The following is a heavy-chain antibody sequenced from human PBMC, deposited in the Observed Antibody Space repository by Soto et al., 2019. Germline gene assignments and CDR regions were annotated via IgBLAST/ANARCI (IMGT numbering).Heavy chain of an antibody. V-gene: IGHV3-48*01. Sequence: GGSLRLSCAASGFTFSSYSMNWVRQAPGKGLEWVSYISSSSSTIYYADSVKGRFTISRDNAKNSLYLQMNSLRAEDTAVYYCARVGRYNWNYYYYMDVWGKGTTVTVSS. CDR2: ISSSSSTI. J-gene: IGHJ6*03. CDR3: ARVGRYNWNYYYYMDV. D-gene: IGHD1-20*01. CDR1: GFTFSSYS.